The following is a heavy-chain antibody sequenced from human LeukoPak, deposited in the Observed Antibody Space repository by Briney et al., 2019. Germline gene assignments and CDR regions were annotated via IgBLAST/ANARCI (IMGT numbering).Heavy chain of an antibody. CDR1: GFTFDDYA. V-gene: IGHV3-20*04. Sequence: GGSLRLSCTASGFTFDDYAMSWVRQAPGKGLEWVSGINWNGGSTGYADSVKGRFTISRDNAKNSLYLQMNSLRAEDTALYYCARVSNCRFSYTNRLLIDYWGQGTLVPVSS. CDR2: INWNGGST. CDR3: ARVSNCRFSYTNRLLIDY. J-gene: IGHJ4*02. D-gene: IGHD2-8*01.